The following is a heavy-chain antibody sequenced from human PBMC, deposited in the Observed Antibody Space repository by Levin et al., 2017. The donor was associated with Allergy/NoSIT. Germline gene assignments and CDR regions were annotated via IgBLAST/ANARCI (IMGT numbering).Heavy chain of an antibody. D-gene: IGHD3-10*01. CDR3: AKDLGVYGSGSYNYMDG. J-gene: IGHJ6*03. CDR2: ISYHGSNK. Sequence: PGGSLRLSCAASGFTFNSYAMHWVRQAPGKGLEWVAVISYHGSNKYYADSVKGRFTVSRDNSKNTLYLQMNSLRAEDTAVYYCAKDLGVYGSGSYNYMDGWGKGTTVTVSS. V-gene: IGHV3-30*18. CDR1: GFTFNSYA.